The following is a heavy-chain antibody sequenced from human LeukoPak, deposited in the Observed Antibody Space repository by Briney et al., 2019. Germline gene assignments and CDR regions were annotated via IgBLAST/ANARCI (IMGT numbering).Heavy chain of an antibody. D-gene: IGHD5-18*01. Sequence: ASVKVFCKASGYTFTSYAMHWVRQAPGQRLEWMGWINAGNGNTKYSQKFQGRVTITRDTSASTACMELSSLRSEDTAVYYCARSLYGGDTAMVTLDYWGQGTLVTVSS. V-gene: IGHV1-3*01. CDR3: ARSLYGGDTAMVTLDY. CDR2: INAGNGNT. J-gene: IGHJ4*02. CDR1: GYTFTSYA.